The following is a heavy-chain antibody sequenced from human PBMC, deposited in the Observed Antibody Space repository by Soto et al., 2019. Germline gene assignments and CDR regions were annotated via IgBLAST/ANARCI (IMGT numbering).Heavy chain of an antibody. J-gene: IGHJ6*02. CDR3: ARVRTYYYDSSGPNGMDV. CDR2: IIPIFGTA. D-gene: IGHD3-22*01. CDR1: GGTFSSYA. Sequence: SVKVSCKASGGTFSSYAISWVRHAPGQGLEWMGGIIPIFGTANYAQKFQGRVTITADESTSTAYMELSSLRSEDTAVYYCARVRTYYYDSSGPNGMDVWGQGTTVTSP. V-gene: IGHV1-69*13.